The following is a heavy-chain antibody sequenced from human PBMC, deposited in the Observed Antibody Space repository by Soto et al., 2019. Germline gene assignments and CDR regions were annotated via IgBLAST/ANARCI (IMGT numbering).Heavy chain of an antibody. CDR3: AGQRSRAGWFDP. J-gene: IGHJ5*02. CDR1: AISFNTYG. D-gene: IGHD3-10*01. Sequence: PGGSLRLSCAASAISFNTYGVTWVRQAPGKGLEWVSTVTVTGGSTYYADSVKGRFTISRDRSNYTVSLLLNSLRVEDTAIYYCAGQRSRAGWFDPWGQGTLVTVSS. V-gene: IGHV3-23*01. CDR2: VTVTGGST.